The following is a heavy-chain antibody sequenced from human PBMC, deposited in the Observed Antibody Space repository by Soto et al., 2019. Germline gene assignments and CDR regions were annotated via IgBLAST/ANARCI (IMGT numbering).Heavy chain of an antibody. Sequence: SETLSLTCTVSGGSISSGDYYWSWIRQPPGKGLEWIGYIYYSGSTYYNPSLKSRVTISVDTSKNQFSLKLGSVTAADTAVYYCARGGGYCSSTSCYTSMAWFDPWGQGTLVTVSS. CDR3: ARGGGYCSSTSCYTSMAWFDP. J-gene: IGHJ5*02. CDR2: IYYSGST. V-gene: IGHV4-30-4*01. D-gene: IGHD2-2*02. CDR1: GGSISSGDYY.